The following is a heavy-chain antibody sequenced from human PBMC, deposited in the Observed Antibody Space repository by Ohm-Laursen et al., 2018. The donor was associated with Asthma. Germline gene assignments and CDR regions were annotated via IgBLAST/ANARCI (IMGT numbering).Heavy chain of an antibody. CDR3: ARSRAPLYYYDSSGYYNGGFQH. V-gene: IGHV1-3*01. Sequence: ASVKVSCKASGYTFTSYAMHWVRQAPGQRLEWMGWINAGNGNTKYSQKFQGRVTITRDTSASTAYMELSSLRSEDTAVYYCARSRAPLYYYDSSGYYNGGFQHWGQGTLVTVSS. D-gene: IGHD3-22*01. CDR1: GYTFTSYA. J-gene: IGHJ1*01. CDR2: INAGNGNT.